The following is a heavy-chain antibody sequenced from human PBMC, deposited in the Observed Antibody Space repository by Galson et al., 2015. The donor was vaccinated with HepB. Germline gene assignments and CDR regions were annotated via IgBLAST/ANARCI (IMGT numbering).Heavy chain of an antibody. CDR3: ARALGGYCSGGSCYHYYYGMDV. CDR1: GFTFSSYS. D-gene: IGHD2-15*01. Sequence: SLRLSCAASGFTFSSYSMNWVRQAPGKGLEWVSYISSSSSTIYYADSVKGRFTISRDNAKNSLYLQMNSLRAEDTAVYYCARALGGYCSGGSCYHYYYGMDVWGQGTTVTVSS. J-gene: IGHJ6*02. V-gene: IGHV3-48*04. CDR2: ISSSSSTI.